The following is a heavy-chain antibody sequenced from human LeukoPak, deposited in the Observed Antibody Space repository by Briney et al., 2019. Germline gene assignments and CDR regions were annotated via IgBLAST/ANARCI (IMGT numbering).Heavy chain of an antibody. D-gene: IGHD3-22*01. CDR3: ARGDVRKYYYDSSGYYKFDY. CDR1: GGSFSGYY. V-gene: IGHV4-34*01. J-gene: IGHJ4*02. CDR2: INHSGST. Sequence: SETLSLTCAVYGGSFSGYYWSWIRQPPGKGLEWIGEINHSGSTNYNPSLKSRVTISVDTSKNQFSLKLSSVTAADTAVYYYARGDVRKYYYDSSGYYKFDYWGQGTLVTVSS.